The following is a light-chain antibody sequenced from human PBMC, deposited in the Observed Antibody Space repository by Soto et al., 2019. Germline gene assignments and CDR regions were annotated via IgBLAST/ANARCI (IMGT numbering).Light chain of an antibody. V-gene: IGKV1-39*01. CDR3: QQYGSSPIT. J-gene: IGKJ5*01. CDR2: AAS. CDR1: QSISSY. Sequence: DIQMTQSPSSLSASVGDRVTITCLASQSISSYLNWYQQKPGKAPKLLIYAASSLQSGVPSRFSGSGSGTDFTLTISRLEPEDFAVYYCQQYGSSPITFGQGTRLEI.